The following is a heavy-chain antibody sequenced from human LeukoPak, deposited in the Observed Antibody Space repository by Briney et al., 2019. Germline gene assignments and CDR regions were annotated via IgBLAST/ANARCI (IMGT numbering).Heavy chain of an antibody. Sequence: PGRSLRLSCAASGFTFSSYGMHWVRQAPGRGPEWVAVVSADGSERHYADAVKGRFTISKDNSKNTMFLQMSSLRIEDTAVYYCAKGSSAYGHPTSPLFDFWGQGTLVTVSS. J-gene: IGHJ4*02. CDR3: AKGSSAYGHPTSPLFDF. CDR2: VSADGSER. D-gene: IGHD6-19*01. CDR1: GFTFSSYG. V-gene: IGHV3-30*18.